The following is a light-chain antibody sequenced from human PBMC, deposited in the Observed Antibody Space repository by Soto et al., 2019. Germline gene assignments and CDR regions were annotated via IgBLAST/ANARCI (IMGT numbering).Light chain of an antibody. CDR1: QHIATK. CDR3: QQYGSSPLWT. J-gene: IGKJ1*01. Sequence: IVMTQSPGTLSVFPGERATLSSRACQHIATKVGWYQQKPGQAPRLLXXDASSRATGIPDRFSGSGSGTDFTLTISRLEPEDFAVYYCQQYGSSPLWTFGQGTKGDIK. V-gene: IGKV3-20*01. CDR2: DAS.